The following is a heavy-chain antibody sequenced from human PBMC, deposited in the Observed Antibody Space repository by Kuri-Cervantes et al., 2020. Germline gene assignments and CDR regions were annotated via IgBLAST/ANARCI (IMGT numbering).Heavy chain of an antibody. J-gene: IGHJ6*04. D-gene: IGHD5-24*01. V-gene: IGHV3-7*04. CDR2: IQQDGSHK. Sequence: GESLKISCAASGFTFTDYWMSWVRQAPGTGLEWVGNIQQDGSHKSYSDSVRGRFSISRDNGKKLVYLQMNSLRVEDTGIYFCARDLNTIPETMDVWGKGTTVTVSS. CDR3: ARDLNTIPETMDV. CDR1: GFTFTDYW.